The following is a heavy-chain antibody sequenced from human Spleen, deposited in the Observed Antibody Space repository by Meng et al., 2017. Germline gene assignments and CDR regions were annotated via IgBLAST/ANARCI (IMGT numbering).Heavy chain of an antibody. CDR3: ARGPRIGTAAYYFEY. V-gene: IGHV5-51*01. D-gene: IGHD6-13*01. CDR1: GYDFTKYW. CDR2: IYPGDSNM. J-gene: IGHJ4*02. Sequence: KVSCKASGYDFTKYWIGWVRQRPGKGLEWMGIIYPGDSNMRYSPSFQGQVTISADKSISTAYLQWSSLKASDTAMYYCARGPRIGTAAYYFEYWGQRTLVTVSS.